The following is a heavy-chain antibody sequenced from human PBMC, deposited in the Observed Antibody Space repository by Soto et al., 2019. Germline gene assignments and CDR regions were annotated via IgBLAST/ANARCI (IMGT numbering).Heavy chain of an antibody. J-gene: IGHJ4*02. Sequence: SETLSLTCGVSDSSINSNYYWLWIRQPPGKGLEWIGAIHHSGTTYYTPSLKSRVTISMDMSKNHFSLRLTSVTAADTAVYYCARGLYRGNFHYWGQGTPVTVSS. D-gene: IGHD2-15*01. CDR2: IHHSGTT. CDR1: DSSINSNYY. V-gene: IGHV4-38-2*01. CDR3: ARGLYRGNFHY.